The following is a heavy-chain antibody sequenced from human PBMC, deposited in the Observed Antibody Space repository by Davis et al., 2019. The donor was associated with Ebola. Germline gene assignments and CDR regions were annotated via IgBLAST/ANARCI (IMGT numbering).Heavy chain of an antibody. CDR1: GYTFTSYY. V-gene: IGHV1-46*01. Sequence: ASVKVSCKASGYTFTSYYMHWVRQAPGQGLEWMGIINPSGGSTSYAQKFQGRVTMTRDTSTSTVYMELSSLRSEDTAVYYCARSTYYDSSGGSLGTEDYWGQGTLVIVSS. CDR3: ARSTYYDSSGGSLGTEDY. J-gene: IGHJ4*02. CDR2: INPSGGST. D-gene: IGHD3-22*01.